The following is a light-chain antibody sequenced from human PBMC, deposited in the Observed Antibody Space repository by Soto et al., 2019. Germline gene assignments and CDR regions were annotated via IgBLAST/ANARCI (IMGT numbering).Light chain of an antibody. CDR1: NIDVGGYNY. CDR2: EVS. CDR3: SSYAGSNNYV. Sequence: QSALTQPPSASGSPGQSVTISCTGINIDVGGYNYVSWYQQHPGKASKLMIYEVSKRPSGVPDRFSGSKSGNTASLTVSGLQAEDDADYYCSSYAGSNNYVFGTGTKLTVL. J-gene: IGLJ1*01. V-gene: IGLV2-8*01.